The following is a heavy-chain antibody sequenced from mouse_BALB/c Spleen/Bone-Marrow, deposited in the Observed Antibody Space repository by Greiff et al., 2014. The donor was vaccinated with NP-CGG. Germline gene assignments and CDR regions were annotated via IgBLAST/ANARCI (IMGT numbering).Heavy chain of an antibody. CDR1: GYTLTDYY. CDR3: SRRSSMATFAY. V-gene: IGHV1-19*01. D-gene: IGHD2-1*01. Sequence: VQLQQSGPELVKPGASVKMFCKASGYTLTDYYMNWVKQSHGKSLEWIGDINPYNGDNFYRHKIKGKAAWTIDKSSSTPYMLHNSLTSENYAVCYCSRRSSMATFAYWGQGTLVTVSA. CDR2: INPYNGDN. J-gene: IGHJ3*01.